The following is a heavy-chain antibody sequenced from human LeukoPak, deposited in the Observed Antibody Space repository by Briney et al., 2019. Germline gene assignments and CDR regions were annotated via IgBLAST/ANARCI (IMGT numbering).Heavy chain of an antibody. Sequence: PSEPLSLTCAVCGGSISSINWRSWVRQPPGKGLGWIGEFYHSGSTNYNPSLKSRVTISVDKSKNQFSLKLSSVTAADTAVYYRARGPGYYDIKRDLQTPGNAFDIWGQGTMVTVSS. CDR3: ARGPGYYDIKRDLQTPGNAFDI. J-gene: IGHJ3*02. CDR2: FYHSGST. D-gene: IGHD3-22*01. CDR1: GGSISSINW. V-gene: IGHV4-4*02.